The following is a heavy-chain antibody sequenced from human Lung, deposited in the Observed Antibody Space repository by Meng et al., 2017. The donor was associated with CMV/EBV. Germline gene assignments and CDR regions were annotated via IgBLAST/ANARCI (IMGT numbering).Heavy chain of an antibody. CDR2: MYYSGST. CDR1: GGSISSSSYY. D-gene: IGHD2-2*01. J-gene: IGHJ6*02. CDR3: ARDGGKYCSSTCCKSKYYYYGMDV. V-gene: IGHV4-39*07. Sequence: GSLKIPCTVPGGSISSSSYYWGWIRQPPGKGLGWIGSMYYSGSTYYNPSLKSRVTISVDTSKNQFSLKMSSVTVADTAVYYCARDGGKYCSSTCCKSKYYYYGMDVWGQGTTVTVSS.